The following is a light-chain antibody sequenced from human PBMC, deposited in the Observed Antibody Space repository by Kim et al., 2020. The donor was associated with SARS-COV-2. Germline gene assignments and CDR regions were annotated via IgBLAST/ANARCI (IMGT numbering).Light chain of an antibody. CDR1: QSISTW. CDR2: KAS. CDR3: QQLNSDPLT. J-gene: IGKJ4*01. V-gene: IGKV1-5*03. Sequence: DIQMTQSPSTLSASVGDRVTITCRASQSISTWLAWYHQRPGKAPRVLIYKASYLESGVPSRFSGSGSGTEFTLSISSLQPDDSGTYYCQQLNSDPLTFGGGTKVDIK.